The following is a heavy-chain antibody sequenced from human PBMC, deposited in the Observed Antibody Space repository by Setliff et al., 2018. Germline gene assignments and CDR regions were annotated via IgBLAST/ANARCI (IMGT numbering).Heavy chain of an antibody. V-gene: IGHV1-18*04. D-gene: IGHD3-10*01. CDR2: VAIYNGNT. J-gene: IGHJ4*02. CDR1: GYTFTNSI. CDR3: ARVESMVRGKNILRHFDY. Sequence: ASVKVSCKASGYTFTNSIMNWVRQAPGQGLDWMGWVAIYNGNTKYAQNLQGRLTLSTDRSTNTVYMELGSLTTDDTAIYYCARVESMVRGKNILRHFDYWGQGTQVTV.